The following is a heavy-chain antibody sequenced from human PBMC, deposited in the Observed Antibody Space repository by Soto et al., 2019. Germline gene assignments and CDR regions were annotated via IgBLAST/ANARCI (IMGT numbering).Heavy chain of an antibody. CDR3: ARVQLIFGNAFDI. Sequence: PGGSLRLSCAASGFTFSSYAMNWVRQAPGKGLEWVSVIYSGGSTYYADSVKGRFTISRDNSKNTLYLQMNSLRAEDTAVYYCARVQLIFGNAFDIWGQGTMVTVSS. CDR1: GFTFSSYA. CDR2: IYSGGST. J-gene: IGHJ3*02. D-gene: IGHD3-3*01. V-gene: IGHV3-53*01.